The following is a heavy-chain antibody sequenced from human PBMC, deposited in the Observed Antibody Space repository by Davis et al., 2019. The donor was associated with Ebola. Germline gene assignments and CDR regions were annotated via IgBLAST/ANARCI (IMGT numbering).Heavy chain of an antibody. CDR3: ARLRYYDILTRSFGMDV. V-gene: IGHV5-51*01. Sequence: PGGSLRLSCQGSGYSFPSYWIGWVRQVPGKGLEWMGIIYAGDSDTRYSPSFQGHVTISVDESINTAYLQWSSLKASDTAIYYCARLRYYDILTRSFGMDVSGQGTAVTVTS. D-gene: IGHD3-9*01. J-gene: IGHJ6*02. CDR2: IYAGDSDT. CDR1: GYSFPSYW.